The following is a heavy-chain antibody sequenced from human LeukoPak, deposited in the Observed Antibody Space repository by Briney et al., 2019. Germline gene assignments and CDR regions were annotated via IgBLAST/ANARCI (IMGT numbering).Heavy chain of an antibody. CDR1: GYTFTGYY. CDR2: INPNSGGT. J-gene: IGHJ4*02. CDR3: ARAYYDSSGYYYVAAFDY. Sequence: GASVKVSCKASGYTFTGYYMHWVRQAPGQGLEWMGWINPNSGGTNYAQKFQGRVTMTRDTSISTAYMELSRLRSDDTAVYYCARAYYDSSGYYYVAAFDYWGQGTLVTVSS. V-gene: IGHV1-2*02. D-gene: IGHD3-22*01.